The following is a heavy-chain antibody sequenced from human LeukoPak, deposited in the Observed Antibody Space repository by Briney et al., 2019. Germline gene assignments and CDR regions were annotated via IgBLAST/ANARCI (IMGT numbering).Heavy chain of an antibody. CDR1: GFTFRTYN. D-gene: IGHD3-3*01. V-gene: IGHV3-48*01. CDR2: ITSGGTTI. J-gene: IGHJ6*03. Sequence: QPGGSLRLSCAASGFTFRTYNMNWVRQAPGKGLEWVSYITSGGTTIYYADSVKGRFTISRDNSKNTLYLQMNSLRAEDTAVYYCAKDGGRLEWLPYYYYYYMDVWGKGTTVTVSS. CDR3: AKDGGRLEWLPYYYYYYMDV.